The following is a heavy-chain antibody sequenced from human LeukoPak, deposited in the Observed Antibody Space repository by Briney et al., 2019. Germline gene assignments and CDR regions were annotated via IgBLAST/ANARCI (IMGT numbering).Heavy chain of an antibody. J-gene: IGHJ5*02. CDR1: GFTFSSYS. CDR2: ISSSSSYI. D-gene: IGHD3-10*01. V-gene: IGHV3-21*01. CDR3: ARWSYGSGRLFTRFDP. Sequence: GGSLRLSCAASGFTFSSYSMNWVRQAPGKGLEWVSSISSSSSYIYYADSVKGRFTISRDNAKNSLYLQMNSLRAEDTAVYYCARWSYGSGRLFTRFDPWGQGTLVTVSS.